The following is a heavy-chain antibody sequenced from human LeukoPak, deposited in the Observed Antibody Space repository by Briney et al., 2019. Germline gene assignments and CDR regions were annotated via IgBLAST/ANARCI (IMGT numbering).Heavy chain of an antibody. CDR3: ARDPRVRGSGWPPQDY. V-gene: IGHV1-2*02. CDR2: INPNSGGT. D-gene: IGHD6-19*01. J-gene: IGHJ4*02. CDR1: GYTFTGYY. Sequence: ASVKVSCKASGYTFTGYYMHWVRQAPGQGLEWMGWINPNSGGTNYAQKFQGRVTMTRDTSISTAYMELSRLRSDDTAVYYCARDPRVRGSGWPPQDYWGQGTLVTVSS.